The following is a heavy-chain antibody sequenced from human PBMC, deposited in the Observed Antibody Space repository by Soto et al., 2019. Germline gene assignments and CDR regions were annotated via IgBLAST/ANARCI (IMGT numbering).Heavy chain of an antibody. CDR3: ARHGARYSSSWYNY. CDR2: IYYSGST. V-gene: IGHV4-59*08. Sequence: PSETLSLTCTVSGGSISSYYWSWIRQPPGKGLEWIGYIYYSGSTNYNPSLKSRVTISVDTSKNQFSLKLSSVTAADTAVYYCARHGARYSSSWYNYWGQGTLVTVSS. CDR1: GGSISSYY. J-gene: IGHJ4*02. D-gene: IGHD6-13*01.